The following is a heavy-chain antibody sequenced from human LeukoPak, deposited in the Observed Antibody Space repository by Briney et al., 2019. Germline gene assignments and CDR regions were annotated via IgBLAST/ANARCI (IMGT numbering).Heavy chain of an antibody. V-gene: IGHV3-30-3*01. CDR3: ARPRLSIVVVTAFDY. Sequence: GRSLRLSCAASGFTFSSYAMHWVRRAPGKGLEWVAVISYDGSNKYYADSVKGRFTISRDNSKNTLYLQMNSLRAEDTAVYYCARPRLSIVVVTAFDYWGQGTLVTVSS. J-gene: IGHJ4*02. CDR1: GFTFSSYA. D-gene: IGHD2-21*02. CDR2: ISYDGSNK.